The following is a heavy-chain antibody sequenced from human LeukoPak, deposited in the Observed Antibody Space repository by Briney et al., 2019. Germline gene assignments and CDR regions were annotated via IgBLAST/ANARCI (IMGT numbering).Heavy chain of an antibody. D-gene: IGHD6-19*01. V-gene: IGHV1-8*01. Sequence: ASVKVSCKASGYTFTSYDINWVRQATGQGLEWMGWMNPNSGNTGYAQKFQGRVTMTRNTSISTAYMELGSLRSEDTAVYYCARLSIAVAGSFDYWGQGTLVTVSS. CDR1: GYTFTSYD. J-gene: IGHJ4*02. CDR2: MNPNSGNT. CDR3: ARLSIAVAGSFDY.